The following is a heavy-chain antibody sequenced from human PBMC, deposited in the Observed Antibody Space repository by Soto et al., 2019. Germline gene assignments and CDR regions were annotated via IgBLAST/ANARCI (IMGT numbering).Heavy chain of an antibody. CDR2: IISIFGIA. CDR1: GGTFSSYA. D-gene: IGHD2-15*01. CDR3: ARNPVVVAATPLYYFDY. Sequence: QVQLVQSGAEVKKPGSSVKVSCKASGGTFSSYAISWVRQAPGQGLEWMGGIISIFGIANYAQKFQGRVTITADESTSTAYMELSSLRSEDTAVYYCARNPVVVAATPLYYFDYWGQGTLVTVSS. V-gene: IGHV1-69*01. J-gene: IGHJ4*02.